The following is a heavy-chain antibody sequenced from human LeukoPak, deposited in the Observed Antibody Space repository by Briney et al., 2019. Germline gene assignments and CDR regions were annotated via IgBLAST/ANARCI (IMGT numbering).Heavy chain of an antibody. CDR1: AFIFSDYY. CDR3: ARETGSTWNAPIDY. D-gene: IGHD6-13*01. Sequence: PGGSLRLSCAASAFIFSDYYMSWIRQAPGKGLEWISYVSDGGSTKYYADSVKGRFTISRNNDKNSLLLQMDSLKVKDTAIYYCARETGSTWNAPIDYWGQGILVTVSS. J-gene: IGHJ4*02. CDR2: VSDGGSTK. V-gene: IGHV3-11*01.